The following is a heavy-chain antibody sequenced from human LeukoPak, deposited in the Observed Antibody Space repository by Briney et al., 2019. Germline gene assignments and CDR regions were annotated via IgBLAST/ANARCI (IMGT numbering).Heavy chain of an antibody. CDR3: ARGSVELVVAAYYYYMDV. CDR1: GGSISSYY. D-gene: IGHD2-15*01. V-gene: IGHV4-59*12. Sequence: SETLSLTCTVSGGSISSYYWSWIRQPPGKGLEWIGYIYYSGSTNYNPSLKSRVTISVDRSKNQFSLKLSSVTAADTAVYYCARGSVELVVAAYYYYMDVWGKGTTVTVSS. CDR2: IYYSGST. J-gene: IGHJ6*03.